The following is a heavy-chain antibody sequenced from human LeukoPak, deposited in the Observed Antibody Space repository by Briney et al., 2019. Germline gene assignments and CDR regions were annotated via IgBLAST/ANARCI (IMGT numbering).Heavy chain of an antibody. CDR3: ARGGVVVVAATPTRDNWFDP. Sequence: SETLSLTCAVYGGSFSGYYWSWIRQPPGKGLEWIGEINHSGSTNYNPSLKSRVTISVDTSENQSSLKLSSVTAADTAVYYCARGGVVVVAATPTRDNWFDPWGQGTLVTVSS. D-gene: IGHD2-15*01. J-gene: IGHJ5*02. V-gene: IGHV4-34*01. CDR2: INHSGST. CDR1: GGSFSGYY.